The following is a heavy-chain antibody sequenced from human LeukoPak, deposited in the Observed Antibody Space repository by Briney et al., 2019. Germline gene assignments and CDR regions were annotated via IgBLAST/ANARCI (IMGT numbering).Heavy chain of an antibody. J-gene: IGHJ4*02. CDR1: GFTFSASW. Sequence: GGSLRLSCAASGFTFSASWMTWVRQAPGKGLEWVTNINQDGSEKYYVDSVKGRFTISRDNARNALYLEMNSLRTEDTAVYYCARGDRGFDYWGQGTLVTVSS. CDR2: INQDGSEK. V-gene: IGHV3-7*01. CDR3: ARGDRGFDY.